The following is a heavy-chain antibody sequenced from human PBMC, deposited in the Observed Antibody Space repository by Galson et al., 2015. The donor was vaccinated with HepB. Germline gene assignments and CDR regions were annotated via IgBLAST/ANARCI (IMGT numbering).Heavy chain of an antibody. V-gene: IGHV3-33*08. J-gene: IGHJ6*02. D-gene: IGHD3-10*01. Sequence: SLRLSCAASGFTFSTYGFHWVRQAPGKGLEWVAVMWSYGDNRYYTESVKGRFTISRDNSRSTLYLQMNSLRAEDTAVYYCARGGNYGSGTYQTYYAMDVWSLGTTVTVSS. CDR2: MWSYGDNR. CDR3: ARGGNYGSGTYQTYYAMDV. CDR1: GFTFSTYG.